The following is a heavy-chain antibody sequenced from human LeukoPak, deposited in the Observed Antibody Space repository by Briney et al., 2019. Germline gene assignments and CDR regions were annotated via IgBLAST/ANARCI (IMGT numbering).Heavy chain of an antibody. V-gene: IGHV4-4*02. CDR3: ANTDYGDYVLMG. Sequence: PSETLTLTCGVSGGSISSTNWWSWLRPPPGQGLEWIGVINNSGSTNYNPSLKGRVTISVDTSKNKLSLKLSSVTAADTAVYYCANTDYGDYVLMGWGQGTLVTVSS. J-gene: IGHJ4*02. D-gene: IGHD4-17*01. CDR1: GGSISSTNW. CDR2: INNSGST.